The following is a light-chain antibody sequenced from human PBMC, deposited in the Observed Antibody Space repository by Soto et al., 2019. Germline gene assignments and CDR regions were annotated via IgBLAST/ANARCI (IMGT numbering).Light chain of an antibody. Sequence: EIVLTQSPGTLSLSPGERATLSCRASQSVSSSYLAWYQQKPGQAPRLLFYGASSRATGIPDRFSGGGSGTDFTLTISSREPEDVEVYYCQQYGSTPTWTFGQGNKVEIK. CDR2: GAS. CDR3: QQYGSTPTWT. J-gene: IGKJ1*01. CDR1: QSVSSSY. V-gene: IGKV3-20*01.